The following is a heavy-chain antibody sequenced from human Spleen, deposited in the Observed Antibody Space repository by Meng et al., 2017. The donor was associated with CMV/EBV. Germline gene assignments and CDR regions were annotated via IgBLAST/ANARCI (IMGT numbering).Heavy chain of an antibody. CDR3: ARLARGYNSPYYFDS. CDR2: IYPGDSEI. CDR1: GYSFPDFW. J-gene: IGHJ4*02. V-gene: IGHV5-51*01. Sequence: SGYSFPDFWIAWVRQMPGKGLECMGIIYPGDSEIRYNPSFQGQVTISADKSITTAYLQWSSLKTSDTAIYFRARLARGYNSPYYFDSWGQGALVTVSS. D-gene: IGHD5-24*01.